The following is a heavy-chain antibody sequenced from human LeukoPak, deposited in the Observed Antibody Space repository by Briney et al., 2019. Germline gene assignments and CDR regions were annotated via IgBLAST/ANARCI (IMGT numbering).Heavy chain of an antibody. D-gene: IGHD3-10*01. Sequence: GASVKVSCKASGYTFTGYYMHWVRQAPGQGLEWMGWINPNSGGTNYAQKFQGRVTMTRDTSISTAYMELSRLRSDDTAVYYCARCQWYYYGSGSYTQRPFDIWGQGTMVTVSS. J-gene: IGHJ3*02. CDR1: GYTFTGYY. CDR3: ARCQWYYYGSGSYTQRPFDI. CDR2: INPNSGGT. V-gene: IGHV1-2*02.